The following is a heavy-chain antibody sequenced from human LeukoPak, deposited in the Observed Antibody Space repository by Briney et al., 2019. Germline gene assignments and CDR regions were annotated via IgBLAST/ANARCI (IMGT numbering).Heavy chain of an antibody. CDR2: ISSISSYI. CDR3: ARESTTKGFDY. V-gene: IGHV3-21*01. J-gene: IGHJ4*02. Sequence: GGSLRLSCAASGFTFSSYSMNWVRQAPGKGLEWVSSISSISSYIYYADSVKGRFTISRDNAKNSLYLQMNSMRAEDTAVYYCARESTTKGFDYWGQGTLVTVSS. CDR1: GFTFSSYS. D-gene: IGHD4-11*01.